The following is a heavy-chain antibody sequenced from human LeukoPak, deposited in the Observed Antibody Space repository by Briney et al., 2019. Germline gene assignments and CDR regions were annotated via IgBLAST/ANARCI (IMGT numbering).Heavy chain of an antibody. CDR3: ARANSYNWNYSWFDP. J-gene: IGHJ5*02. CDR2: INHSGST. CDR1: GGSFSGYY. D-gene: IGHD1-7*01. V-gene: IGHV4-34*01. Sequence: SETLSLTCAVYGGSFSGYYWSWIRQPPGKGLEWIGEINHSGSTNYNPSLKSRVTISVDTSKNQFSLKLSSVTAADTAVYYCARANSYNWNYSWFDPWGQGTLVTVSS.